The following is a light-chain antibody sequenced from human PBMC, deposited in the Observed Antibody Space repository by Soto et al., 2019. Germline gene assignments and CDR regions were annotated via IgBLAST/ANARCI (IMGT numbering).Light chain of an antibody. CDR3: MQALQTPWT. V-gene: IGKV2-28*01. J-gene: IGKJ1*01. CDR1: QSLLYSNGYNY. Sequence: DIVMTQSPLSLPVIPGEPASISCRSSQSLLYSNGYNYLDWYLQKPGQSPQLLIYLGSNRASGVPDRFSGSGSGTDFTLTISRVEAEDVGVYYCMQALQTPWTFGQGTKVDIK. CDR2: LGS.